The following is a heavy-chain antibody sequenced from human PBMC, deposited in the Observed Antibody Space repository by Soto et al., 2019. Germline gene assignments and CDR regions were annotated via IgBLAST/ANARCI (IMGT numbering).Heavy chain of an antibody. D-gene: IGHD6-19*01. CDR1: GFTFSSYA. CDR2: ISSYGGST. V-gene: IGHV3-64*01. J-gene: IGHJ6*02. Sequence: GGSLRLSCAASGFTFSSYAMHWVRQAPGKGLEYVSAISSYGGSTYYANSVKGRFTISRDNSKNTLYLQMNSLRAEDTAVYYCARDARNNSSGWYSNYYYYYGMDVWGQGTTVTVSS. CDR3: ARDARNNSSGWYSNYYYYYGMDV.